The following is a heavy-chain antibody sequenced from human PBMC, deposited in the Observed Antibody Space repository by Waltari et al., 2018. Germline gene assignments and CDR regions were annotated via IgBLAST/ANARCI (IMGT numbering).Heavy chain of an antibody. CDR1: GGSFSGYY. CDR3: ARSGSSWYRVGCIDY. D-gene: IGHD6-13*01. Sequence: QVQLQQWGAGLLTPSETLSLTCAVYGGSFSGYYCSWIRQPPGKGLEWIGEINHSGSTNYNPSLKSRVTISVDTSKNQFSLKLSSVTAADTAVYYCARSGSSWYRVGCIDYWGQGTLVTVSS. CDR2: INHSGST. V-gene: IGHV4-34*01. J-gene: IGHJ4*02.